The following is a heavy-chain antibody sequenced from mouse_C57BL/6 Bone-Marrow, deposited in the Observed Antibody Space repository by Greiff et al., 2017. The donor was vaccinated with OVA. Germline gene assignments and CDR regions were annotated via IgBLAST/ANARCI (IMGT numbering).Heavy chain of an antibody. CDR1: GFTFSSYG. Sequence: EVKLQESGGDLVKPGGSLKLSCAASGFTFSSYGMSWVRQTPDKRLEWVATISSGSSYTYSPDSVKGRFTISRDNAKNTLYLQMSSLKSEDTAMYYCARHPLIATVDATPDYWGKGTTLTVSS. J-gene: IGHJ2*01. CDR3: ARHPLIATVDATPDY. CDR2: ISSGSSYT. V-gene: IGHV5-6*01. D-gene: IGHD1-1*01.